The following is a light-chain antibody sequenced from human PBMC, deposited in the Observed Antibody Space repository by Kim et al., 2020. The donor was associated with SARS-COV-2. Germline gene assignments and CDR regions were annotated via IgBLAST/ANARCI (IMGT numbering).Light chain of an antibody. J-gene: IGLJ2*01. CDR1: SLRTYY. CDR2: GKN. V-gene: IGLV3-19*01. CDR3: NPPDGNDHVV. Sequence: SSELTQDPAVSVALGQTVRITCQGDSLRTYYATWYQQKPGQAPILVIYGKNTRPPGIPDRFSGSTSGNTAYLTITGTEAGDEADYYRNPPDGNDHVVFGG.